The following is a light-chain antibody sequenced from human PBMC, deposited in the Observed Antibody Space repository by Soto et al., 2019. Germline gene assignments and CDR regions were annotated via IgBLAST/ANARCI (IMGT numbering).Light chain of an antibody. V-gene: IGKV1-39*01. CDR3: HQSYSTPLT. Sequence: MQVTQSPSALSAAVEDRFTITWRASQSISSYLNWYQQKPGKAPKLLIYAASSLQSGVPSRFSGSGSGTDFTITISSLQPEDFATYYSHQSYSTPLTFGGGTKVDIK. CDR2: AAS. CDR1: QSISSY. J-gene: IGKJ4*01.